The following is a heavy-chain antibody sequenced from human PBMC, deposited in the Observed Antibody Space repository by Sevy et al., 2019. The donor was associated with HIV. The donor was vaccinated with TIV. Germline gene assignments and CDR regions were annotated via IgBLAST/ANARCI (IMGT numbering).Heavy chain of an antibody. Sequence: ASVKVSCKASGYTFTGYYMHWVRQAPGQGLEWMGWINPNSGGTNYAQKFQGRVTMTEDTSTDTAYMVLSSLRSEDTAVYYCATSPDYYDSSRDAFDIWGQGTMVTVSS. V-gene: IGHV1-2*02. CDR1: GYTFTGYY. J-gene: IGHJ3*02. D-gene: IGHD3-22*01. CDR2: INPNSGGT. CDR3: ATSPDYYDSSRDAFDI.